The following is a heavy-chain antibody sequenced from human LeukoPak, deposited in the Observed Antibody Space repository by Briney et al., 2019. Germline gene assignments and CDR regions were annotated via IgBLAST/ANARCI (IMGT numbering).Heavy chain of an antibody. CDR1: GGSINSDDYY. Sequence: SETLSLTCFVSGGSINSDDYYWSWIRLPPGKGLEWIGYIYYSGSTYYNPSLKSRITISVDTSKNQFSLRLSSVTAADTAVYYCASRGAMAAGPGYWGQGTLVTVSS. CDR2: IYYSGST. J-gene: IGHJ4*02. V-gene: IGHV4-30-4*01. D-gene: IGHD6-13*01. CDR3: ASRGAMAAGPGY.